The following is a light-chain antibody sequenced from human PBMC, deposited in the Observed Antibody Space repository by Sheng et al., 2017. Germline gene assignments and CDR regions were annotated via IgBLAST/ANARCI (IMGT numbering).Light chain of an antibody. J-gene: IGLJ3*02. V-gene: IGLV3-19*01. Sequence: SSELTQDPAVSVALGQTVRITCQGDSLRSYYASWYQQKPGQAPVLVIYGKNNRPSGIPDRFSGSSSGNTASLTITGAQAEDEADYYCNSRTAVVTFGWFGGGTKLTVL. CDR2: GKN. CDR3: NSRTAVVTFGW. CDR1: SLRSYY.